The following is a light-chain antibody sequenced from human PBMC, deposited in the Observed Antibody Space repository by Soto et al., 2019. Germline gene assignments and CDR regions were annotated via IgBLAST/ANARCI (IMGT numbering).Light chain of an antibody. CDR2: GNS. V-gene: IGLV1-40*01. CDR3: AAWDDSLNGWV. Sequence: QSVLTQPPSVSGAPGQRVTISCTGSSSNIGAGFDVHWYHQIAGTAPKLLIYGNSNRPSGVPDRFSGSKSGTSASLAISGLQSEDEADYYCAAWDDSLNGWVFGGGTKVTVL. J-gene: IGLJ3*02. CDR1: SSNIGAGFD.